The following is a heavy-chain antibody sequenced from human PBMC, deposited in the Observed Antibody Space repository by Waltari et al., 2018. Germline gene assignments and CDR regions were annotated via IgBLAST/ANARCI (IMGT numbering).Heavy chain of an antibody. CDR3: ARDRGRGLYLDS. CDR2: VHGSGRT. D-gene: IGHD2-15*01. J-gene: IGHJ4*02. V-gene: IGHV4-4*02. CDR1: GDSITNPYL. Sequence: QLQLQESGPGLVQPSGTLSLTCAVSGDSITNPYLWNWVRQSPGKGLEWIGQVHGSGRTHYNPSFASRITVTLDPYNSQFSLKVASATAADTAVYYCARDRGRGLYLDSWGPGTLVTVSP.